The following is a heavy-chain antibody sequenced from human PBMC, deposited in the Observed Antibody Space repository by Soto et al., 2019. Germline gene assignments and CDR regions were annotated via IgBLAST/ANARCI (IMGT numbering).Heavy chain of an antibody. CDR1: GGTFSSYT. D-gene: IGHD3-16*02. Sequence: ASVKVSCKASGGTFSSYTISWVRQAPGQGLEWMGWINPNSGGTNYAQKFQGWVTMTRDTSISTAYMELSRLRSDDTVVYYCARDITLGELSYDYWGQGTLVTVSS. CDR3: ARDITLGELSYDY. CDR2: INPNSGGT. J-gene: IGHJ4*02. V-gene: IGHV1-2*04.